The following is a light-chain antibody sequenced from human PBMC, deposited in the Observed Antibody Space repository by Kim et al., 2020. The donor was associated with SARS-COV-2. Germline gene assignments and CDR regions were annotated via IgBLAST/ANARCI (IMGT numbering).Light chain of an antibody. Sequence: SVSPGERVTLSCKSSQSVGYNLAWYQQRPAQAPRLLIYSATTRVTGIPVRFSGRGFGTEFTLTISSLQSEDFVVYYCHQYNQWPPTFGQGTKLEI. V-gene: IGKV3-15*01. CDR3: HQYNQWPPT. CDR1: QSVGYN. J-gene: IGKJ2*01. CDR2: SAT.